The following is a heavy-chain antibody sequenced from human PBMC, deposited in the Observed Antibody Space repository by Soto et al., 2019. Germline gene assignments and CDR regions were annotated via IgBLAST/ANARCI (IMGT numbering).Heavy chain of an antibody. CDR2: IYHSGTT. CDR1: GVSRSGRRG. D-gene: IGHD3-3*01. J-gene: IGHJ5*02. CDR3: ARDTTYYDFWSVYFKPANTTNPPACHP. Sequence: LSLFRGVVGVSRSGRRGWIWIRQQPGKGGEWIGEIYHSGTTNYNPSLKSRVTISLDKSKNQFSLKLTSVTAADTAVYYCARDTTYYDFWSVYFKPANTTNPPACHPWGQGTMVTV. V-gene: IGHV4-4*02.